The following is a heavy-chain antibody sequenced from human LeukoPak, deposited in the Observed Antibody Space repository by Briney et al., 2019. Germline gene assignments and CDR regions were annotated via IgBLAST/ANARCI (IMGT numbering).Heavy chain of an antibody. CDR2: ISSSGNTI. CDR1: GFTFSDYY. CDR3: ASYEPYYYDSSGYQYFQH. V-gene: IGHV3-11*04. D-gene: IGHD3-22*01. J-gene: IGHJ1*01. Sequence: GGSLRLSCAASGFTFSDYYMSWIRQAPGKGLEWVSYISSSGNTIYYADSVKGRFTISRDNAKNSLYLQMNSLRAEDTAVYYCASYEPYYYDSSGYQYFQHWGQGTLVTVSS.